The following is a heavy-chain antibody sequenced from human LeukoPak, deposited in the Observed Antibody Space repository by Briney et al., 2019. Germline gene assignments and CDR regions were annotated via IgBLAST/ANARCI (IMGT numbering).Heavy chain of an antibody. Sequence: ASVKVSCKVSGYTLTELSMHWVRQAPGKGLDWMGGFDPEDGETIYAQKFQGRVTMTEDTSTDTAYMELSSLRSEDTAVYYCATGPMVRGRSVYWGQGTLVTVSS. CDR3: ATGPMVRGRSVY. CDR1: GYTLTELS. J-gene: IGHJ4*02. V-gene: IGHV1-24*01. D-gene: IGHD3-10*01. CDR2: FDPEDGET.